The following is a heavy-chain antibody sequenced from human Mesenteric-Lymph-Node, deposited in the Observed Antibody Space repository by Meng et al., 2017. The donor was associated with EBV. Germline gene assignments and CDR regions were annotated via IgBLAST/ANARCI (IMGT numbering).Heavy chain of an antibody. CDR3: ARDELMVRGLFDS. CDR2: VFYSGAT. D-gene: IGHD3-10*01. CDR1: GDSISGSYC. Sequence: GQPQRSGPGLVKTSETLSLTCTVSGDSISGSYCWNWIRHTPGKELEWIGSVFYSGATYYNPSLESRVTISVDTSRNHFSLKVTSVTAADTAIYYCARDELMVRGLFDSWGQGALVTVSS. J-gene: IGHJ4*02. V-gene: IGHV4-38-2*02.